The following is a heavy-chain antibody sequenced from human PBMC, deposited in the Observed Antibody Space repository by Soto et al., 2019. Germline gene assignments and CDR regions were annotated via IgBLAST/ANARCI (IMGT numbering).Heavy chain of an antibody. CDR3: TRGRRSTSTGTGAL. D-gene: IGHD1-1*01. J-gene: IGHJ4*02. CDR2: INDDGIST. Sequence: GGSLRLSCAASGFTFSMYWMHWVRQVPGKGPEWVSRINDDGISTNYADSVKGRFTISRDNAKNTLYLQMNALRVEDTAVYYCTRGRRSTSTGTGALWGQGNLVTVSS. CDR1: GFTFSMYW. V-gene: IGHV3-74*01.